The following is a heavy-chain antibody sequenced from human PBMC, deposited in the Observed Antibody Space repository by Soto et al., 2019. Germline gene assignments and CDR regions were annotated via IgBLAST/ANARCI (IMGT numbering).Heavy chain of an antibody. CDR1: GYTFTSYG. V-gene: IGHV1-18*01. Sequence: QVQLVQSGAEVKKPGASVKVSCKASGYTFTSYGISWVRQAPGQGLEWMGWISAYNGNTNYAQKLQGRVTMTTDTSTSTAYMELRSLRSDDTAVYYCAREIYYDSSGYDYYYYYGMDVWGQGTTVTVS. CDR3: AREIYYDSSGYDYYYYYGMDV. D-gene: IGHD3-22*01. J-gene: IGHJ6*02. CDR2: ISAYNGNT.